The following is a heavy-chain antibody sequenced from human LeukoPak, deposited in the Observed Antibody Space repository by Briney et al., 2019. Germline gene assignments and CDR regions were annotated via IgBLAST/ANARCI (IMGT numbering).Heavy chain of an antibody. J-gene: IGHJ6*03. Sequence: GGSLRLSCTASGFTFSNYGMHWVRQAPGKGLEWVAFIRYDGSEKYYADSVKGRITISRDNSKNTLYLQMNSLRAEDTAVYYCAKRRGLEPLYYYYMDVWGKGTTVTVSS. CDR2: IRYDGSEK. CDR1: GFTFSNYG. CDR3: AKRRGLEPLYYYYMDV. D-gene: IGHD1-1*01. V-gene: IGHV3-30*02.